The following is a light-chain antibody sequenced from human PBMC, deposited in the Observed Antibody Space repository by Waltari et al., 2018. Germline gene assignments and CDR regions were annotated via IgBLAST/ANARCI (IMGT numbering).Light chain of an antibody. Sequence: DIELTQSPLSLPVTPGDPATISCRSSQSLLHSNGYNYLDWYLQKPGRSPQPLIYLGSKRATGVTDGFSGSGSVTDFTLKISRGEAAEVGVYYCMLELETFTFGGGTKVEIK. J-gene: IGKJ4*01. CDR3: MLELETFT. V-gene: IGKV2-28*01. CDR1: QSLLHSNGYNY. CDR2: LGS.